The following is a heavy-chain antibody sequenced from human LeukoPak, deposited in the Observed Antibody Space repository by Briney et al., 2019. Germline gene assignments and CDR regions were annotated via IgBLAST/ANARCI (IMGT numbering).Heavy chain of an antibody. Sequence: SETLSLTRTVSGGSIGSYYWSWIRQPPGKGLEWIGYIYNGGSTNYSPSLKSRVTISVDTPKNQFSLKLSSVTAADTAVYYCARPSRDGYRYTFDYWGQGILVTVSS. CDR1: GGSIGSYY. CDR3: ARPSRDGYRYTFDY. J-gene: IGHJ4*02. V-gene: IGHV4-59*01. D-gene: IGHD5-24*01. CDR2: IYNGGST.